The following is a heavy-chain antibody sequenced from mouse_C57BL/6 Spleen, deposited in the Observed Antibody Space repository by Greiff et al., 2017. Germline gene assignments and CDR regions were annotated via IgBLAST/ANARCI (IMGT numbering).Heavy chain of an antibody. CDR2: IHPNSGST. J-gene: IGHJ4*01. D-gene: IGHD1-1*01. CDR1: GYTFTSYW. V-gene: IGHV1-64*01. Sequence: QVQLQQPGAELVQPGASVQLSCKVSGYTFTSYWMHWVKQRPGQGLEWIGMIHPNSGSTNYNEKFKSKATLTVDKSSSTAYMQLRSLTSEDSAVYYCARSKRNYYSMDYWGQGTSVTGAS. CDR3: ARSKRNYYSMDY.